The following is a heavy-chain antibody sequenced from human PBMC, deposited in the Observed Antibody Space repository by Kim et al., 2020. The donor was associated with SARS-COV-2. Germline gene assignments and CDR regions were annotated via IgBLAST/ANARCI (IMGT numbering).Heavy chain of an antibody. J-gene: IGHJ3*02. CDR2: IRSKAYGRTT. Sequence: GGSLRLSCTASGFTFGDYAMSWVRQAPGKGLEWVGFIRSKAYGRTTEYAASVKGRFTISRDDSKSIAYLQMNSLKTEDTAVYYCTRVLRRDAFDIWGQGTMVTVSS. CDR1: GFTFGDYA. CDR3: TRVLRRDAFDI. D-gene: IGHD3-9*01. V-gene: IGHV3-49*04.